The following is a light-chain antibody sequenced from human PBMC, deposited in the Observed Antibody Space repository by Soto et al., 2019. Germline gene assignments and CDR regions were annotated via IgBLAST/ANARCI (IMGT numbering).Light chain of an antibody. CDR2: DAA. CDR3: QQRSNWLT. Sequence: EIVLTQSPATLSLSPGERATLSCRASQSVSSYLALYQQKPGQAPRLLIYDAAIRATGIPARFSGSGSGTDFTLTISSLEPEDFAIYYCQQRSNWLTFGGGTKVEIK. V-gene: IGKV3-11*01. CDR1: QSVSSY. J-gene: IGKJ4*01.